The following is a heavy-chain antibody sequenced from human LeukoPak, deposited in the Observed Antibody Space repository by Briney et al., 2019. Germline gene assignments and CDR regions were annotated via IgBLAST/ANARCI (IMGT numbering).Heavy chain of an antibody. CDR3: ARRGRGYSYGSQPIDY. D-gene: IGHD5-18*01. J-gene: IGHJ4*02. CDR2: INHSGST. Sequence: SETLSLTCAVYGGSFSGYYWSWIRQPPGKGLEWIGEINHSGSTNYNPSLKSRVTISVDTSKNQFSLKLSSVTAAATAVYYCARRGRGYSYGSQPIDYWGQGTLVTVSS. V-gene: IGHV4-34*01. CDR1: GGSFSGYY.